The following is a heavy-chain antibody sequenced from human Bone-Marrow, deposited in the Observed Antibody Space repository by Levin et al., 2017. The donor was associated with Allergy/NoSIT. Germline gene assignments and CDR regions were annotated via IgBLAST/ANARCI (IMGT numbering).Heavy chain of an antibody. Sequence: PAASVKVSCKASGGSFSSFAVTWVRQAPGQGLEYMGGIIPVFGTPNYAQKFRGRVTITADASTTTAYMELSSLRSDDTAVYYCAREEGSSGYFDSWGQGVLVTVSS. D-gene: IGHD3-22*01. V-gene: IGHV1-69*13. CDR2: IIPVFGTP. CDR1: GGSFSSFA. J-gene: IGHJ4*02. CDR3: AREEGSSGYFDS.